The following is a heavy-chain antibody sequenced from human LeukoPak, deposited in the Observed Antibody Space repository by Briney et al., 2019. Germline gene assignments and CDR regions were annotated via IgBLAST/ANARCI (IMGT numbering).Heavy chain of an antibody. J-gene: IGHJ6*02. Sequence: HAGRSLRLSCAASGSTFSSYGMHWVRQAPGKGLEWVAVISYDGSNKYYADSVKGRFTISRDNSKNTLYLQMNSLRAEDTAVYYCAKKRGRYFDWLLSYYYYGMDVWGQGTTVTVSS. CDR2: ISYDGSNK. CDR3: AKKRGRYFDWLLSYYYYGMDV. D-gene: IGHD3-9*01. V-gene: IGHV3-30*18. CDR1: GSTFSSYG.